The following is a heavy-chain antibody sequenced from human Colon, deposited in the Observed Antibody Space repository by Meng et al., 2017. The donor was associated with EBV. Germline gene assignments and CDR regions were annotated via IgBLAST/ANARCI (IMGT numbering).Heavy chain of an antibody. CDR2: IYHSGST. CDR1: GGSISSVYW. Sequence: GPRLVNPSQPLPLTCAVPGGSISSVYWWTWVRQSPGKGLEWIGEIYHSGSTNYNPSLKSRVTISVDKSKNQFSLKLTSVTAADTAVYYCARGGYYSFDYWGQRTLVTVSS. D-gene: IGHD5-18*01. CDR3: ARGGYYSFDY. V-gene: IGHV4-4*02. J-gene: IGHJ4*02.